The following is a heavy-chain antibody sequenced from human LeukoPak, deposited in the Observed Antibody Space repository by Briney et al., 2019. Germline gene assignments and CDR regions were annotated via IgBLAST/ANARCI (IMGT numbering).Heavy chain of an antibody. CDR3: ARSGSSTSGIDP. CDR2: IIPIFGTA. V-gene: IGHV1-69*05. D-gene: IGHD2-2*01. J-gene: IGHJ5*02. Sequence: SVKVSCKASGGTFSSYAISWVRQAPGQGLEWMGGIIPIFGTANYAQKFQGRVTITTDESTSTAYMELSSLRSEDTAVYYCARSGSSTSGIDPWGQGTLVTVSS. CDR1: GGTFSSYA.